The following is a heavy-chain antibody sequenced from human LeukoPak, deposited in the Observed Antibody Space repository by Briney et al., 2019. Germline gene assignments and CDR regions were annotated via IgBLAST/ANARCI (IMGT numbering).Heavy chain of an antibody. Sequence: ASVKVSCKASGYTFTSYYMHWVRQAPGQGLEWMGIINPSGGSTSYAQKFQGRVTMTRDMSTSTVYMELSSLRSQDTAVYYCARVYDSSGYYESPFDYWGQGTLVTVSS. CDR1: GYTFTSYY. CDR3: ARVYDSSGYYESPFDY. J-gene: IGHJ4*02. D-gene: IGHD3-22*01. CDR2: INPSGGST. V-gene: IGHV1-46*01.